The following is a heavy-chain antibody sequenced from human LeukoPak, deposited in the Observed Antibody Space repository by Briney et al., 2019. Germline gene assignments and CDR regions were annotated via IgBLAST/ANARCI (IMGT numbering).Heavy chain of an antibody. D-gene: IGHD3-10*01. V-gene: IGHV3-30*02. Sequence: GGSLRLSCEVSGFTFRNYGMHWVRQAPGKGLEWVAFIRYDGSNKYYADSVKGRFTISRDNSKNTLYLQMNSLRAEDTAVYYCAKEKFRGVTLRVSYFDYWGQGTLVTVSS. CDR3: AKEKFRGVTLRVSYFDY. CDR1: GFTFRNYG. J-gene: IGHJ4*02. CDR2: IRYDGSNK.